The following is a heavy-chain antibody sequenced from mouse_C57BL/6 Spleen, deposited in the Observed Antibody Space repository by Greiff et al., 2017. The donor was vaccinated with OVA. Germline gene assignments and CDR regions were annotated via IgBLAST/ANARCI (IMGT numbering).Heavy chain of an antibody. J-gene: IGHJ3*01. D-gene: IGHD2-2*01. CDR1: GFTFSDYG. V-gene: IGHV5-17*01. CDR3: AREGLRGAWFAY. CDR2: ISSGSSTI. Sequence: EVQLVESGGGLVKPGGSLKLSCAASGFTFSDYGMHWVRQAPEKGLAWVAYISSGSSTIYYADTVKGRFTISRDNAKNTLFLQMTSLRSEDTAMYYCAREGLRGAWFAYWGQGTLVTVSA.